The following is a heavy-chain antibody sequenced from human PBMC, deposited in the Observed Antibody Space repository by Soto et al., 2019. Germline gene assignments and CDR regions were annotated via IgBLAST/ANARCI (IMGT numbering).Heavy chain of an antibody. CDR1: GFTFSAYY. CDR3: ARAFVLGVGGLSQ. Sequence: QVQLVESGGGLVKPEGSLRLSCAASGFTFSAYYMSWIRQAPGKGLEWVSYISDSGSPTHYGDSVKGRFTISRDNANASLYLQMDSLRAEDTAIYYCARAFVLGVGGLSQWGQGTLVTVSS. D-gene: IGHD1-26*01. V-gene: IGHV3-11*01. CDR2: ISDSGSPT. J-gene: IGHJ4*02.